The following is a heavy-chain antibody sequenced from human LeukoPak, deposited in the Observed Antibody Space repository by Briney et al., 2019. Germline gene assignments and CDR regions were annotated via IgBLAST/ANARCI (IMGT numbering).Heavy chain of an antibody. V-gene: IGHV3-30*03. J-gene: IGHJ4*02. CDR1: GFTVSSNY. CDR3: ARSTVTCPDY. CDR2: ISYDGSNK. Sequence: GGSLRLSCAASGFTVSSNYMSWVRQAPGKGLEWVSVISYDGSNKYYADSVKGRFTISRDNSKNTLYLQMNSLRAEDTAVYYCARSTVTCPDYWGQGTLVTVSS. D-gene: IGHD4-17*01.